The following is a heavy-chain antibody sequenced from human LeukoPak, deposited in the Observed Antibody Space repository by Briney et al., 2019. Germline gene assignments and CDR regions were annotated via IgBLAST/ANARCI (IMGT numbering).Heavy chain of an antibody. CDR1: GFTVSSNY. D-gene: IGHD5-24*01. V-gene: IGHV3-53*03. CDR3: AKESATL. J-gene: IGHJ4*02. Sequence: PGGSLRLSCAASGFTVSSNYMSWVRQAPGKGLEWVSSVSSGGGLYYADSVKGRFTISRDNSKNTVSLQMNSLRPEDTGIYYCAKESATLWGQGTLVTVSS. CDR2: VSSGGGL.